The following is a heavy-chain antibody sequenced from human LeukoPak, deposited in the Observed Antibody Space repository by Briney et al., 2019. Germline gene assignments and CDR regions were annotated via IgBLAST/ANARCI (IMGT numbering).Heavy chain of an antibody. CDR3: AKDRSITMIVVGWFDP. J-gene: IGHJ5*02. D-gene: IGHD3-22*01. Sequence: GGPLRLSCAASGFTFSSYAMSWVRQAPGKGLEWVSAISGSGGSTYYADSVKGRFTISRDNSKNTLYLQMNSLRAEDTAVYYCAKDRSITMIVVGWFDPWGQGTLVTVSS. V-gene: IGHV3-23*01. CDR1: GFTFSSYA. CDR2: ISGSGGST.